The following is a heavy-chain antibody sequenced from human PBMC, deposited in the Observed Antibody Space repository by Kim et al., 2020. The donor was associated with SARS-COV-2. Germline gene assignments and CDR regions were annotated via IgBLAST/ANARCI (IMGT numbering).Heavy chain of an antibody. D-gene: IGHD6-13*01. Sequence: GGSLRLSCAASGFSVSSHYMNWVRQAPGKGLEWVSVIYSGGDTYYADSVKGRFTISRDNSKNTLYLQMNNLRAEDTAIYYCARVLPGSSSWNDYWGQGTLVTVSS. CDR1: GFSVSSHY. V-gene: IGHV3-53*01. CDR2: IYSGGDT. J-gene: IGHJ4*02. CDR3: ARVLPGSSSWNDY.